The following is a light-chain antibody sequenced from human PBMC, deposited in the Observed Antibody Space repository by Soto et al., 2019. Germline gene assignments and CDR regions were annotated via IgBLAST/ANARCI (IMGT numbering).Light chain of an antibody. CDR2: GAP. CDR1: QNVITNY. Sequence: EIVLTQSPGTLSFSPGERATLSCWASQNVITNYLAWYQQKPGQAPRLLIYGAPRRATGIPDRFSGSGSGTDFTLTISRLEPEDFAVYYCQQYATSPITFGQGTRLEIK. V-gene: IGKV3-20*01. CDR3: QQYATSPIT. J-gene: IGKJ5*01.